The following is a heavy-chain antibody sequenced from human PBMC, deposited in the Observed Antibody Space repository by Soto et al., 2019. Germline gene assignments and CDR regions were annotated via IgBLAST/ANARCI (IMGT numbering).Heavy chain of an antibody. Sequence: KTSETLSLTCTVSGGSISSGGYYWSWIRQHPGKGLEWIGYIYYGGSTYYNPSLKSRATISGDTSKNQFSLKLSSVTAADTAVCYCARGGYYYENSGQNAYDYWGQGILVTVSS. CDR2: IYYGGST. D-gene: IGHD3-22*01. J-gene: IGHJ4*01. CDR1: GGSISSGGYY. V-gene: IGHV4-31*03. CDR3: ARGGYYYENSGQNAYDY.